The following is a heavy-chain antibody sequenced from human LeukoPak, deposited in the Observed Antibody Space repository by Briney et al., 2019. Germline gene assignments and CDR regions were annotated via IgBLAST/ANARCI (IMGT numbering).Heavy chain of an antibody. V-gene: IGHV1-46*01. CDR3: AIMTTVTRDWFDP. Sequence: ASVKVSCMASGYTFTSYYMHWVRQAPGQGLEWMGIINPSGGSTSYAQKFQGRVTMTRDMSTSTVYMELSSLRSDDTAVYYCAIMTTVTRDWFDPWGQGTLVTVSS. CDR1: GYTFTSYY. D-gene: IGHD4-17*01. CDR2: INPSGGST. J-gene: IGHJ5*02.